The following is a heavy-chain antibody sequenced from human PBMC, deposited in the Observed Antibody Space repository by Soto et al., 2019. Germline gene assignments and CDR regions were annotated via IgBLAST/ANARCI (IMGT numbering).Heavy chain of an antibody. CDR1: GGSISSSSYY. CDR2: IYYSGST. Sequence: PSETLSLTCTVSGGSISSSSYYWGWIRQPPGKGLEWIGSIYYSGSTYYNPSLKSRVTISVDTSKNQFSLKLSSVTAADTAVYYCARHGRGGYGLNYWGQGTLVTVSS. D-gene: IGHD5-12*01. V-gene: IGHV4-39*01. J-gene: IGHJ4*02. CDR3: ARHGRGGYGLNY.